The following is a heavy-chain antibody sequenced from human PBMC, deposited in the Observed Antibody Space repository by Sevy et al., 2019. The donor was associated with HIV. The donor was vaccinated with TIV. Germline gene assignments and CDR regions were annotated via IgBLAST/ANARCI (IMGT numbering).Heavy chain of an antibody. CDR2: ISGRGGST. Sequence: GGSLRLSCAASGFTFSSYAMSWVRQAPGKGLEWVSAISGRGGSTYYADSVKGRFTISRDNSKNTLYLQMNSLRAEDTAVYYCAKAYSSSWYFDYWGQGTLVTVSS. V-gene: IGHV3-23*01. CDR1: GFTFSSYA. D-gene: IGHD6-13*01. CDR3: AKAYSSSWYFDY. J-gene: IGHJ4*02.